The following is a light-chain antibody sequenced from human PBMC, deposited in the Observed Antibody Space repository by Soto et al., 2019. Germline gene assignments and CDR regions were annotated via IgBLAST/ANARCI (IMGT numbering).Light chain of an antibody. CDR3: QQYGSSPRT. V-gene: IGKV3-20*01. CDR1: QSVGSTY. CDR2: GAS. J-gene: IGKJ1*01. Sequence: EVVLTQSPGTLSLSPGERATLSCRASQSVGSTYLAWYQRKPGQAPRLLIYGASSRATGIPDRFSGSGSGTDFTLTISRLEPEDFAVYYCQQYGSSPRTFGQGTKVDI.